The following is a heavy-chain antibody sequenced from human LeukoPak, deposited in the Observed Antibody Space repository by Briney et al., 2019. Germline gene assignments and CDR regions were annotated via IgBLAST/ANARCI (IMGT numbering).Heavy chain of an antibody. D-gene: IGHD2-15*01. Sequence: PGGSLRLSCAASGFTFSSHVMHWVRQAPGKGLEWVAFIRYDGSNEYYAESVKGRYTISRDNSMNTLYLQMNSLRPEDTAVYYCAKPGVAHSQGRYYDLDVWGQGTTVTVSS. CDR2: IRYDGSNE. J-gene: IGHJ6*02. CDR3: AKPGVAHSQGRYYDLDV. V-gene: IGHV3-30*02. CDR1: GFTFSSHV.